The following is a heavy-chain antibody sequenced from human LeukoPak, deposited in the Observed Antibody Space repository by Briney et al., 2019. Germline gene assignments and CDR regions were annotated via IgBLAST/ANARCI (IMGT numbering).Heavy chain of an antibody. CDR1: GVSISSGDYY. V-gene: IGHV4-39*07. Sequence: PSETLSLTCTVSGVSISSGDYYWSWIRQPPGKGLEWIGEINHSGSTNYNPSLKSRVTISVDTSKNQFSLKLSSVTAADTAVYYCARAPRYCSGGSCIYYYYGMDVWGQGTTVTVSS. CDR3: ARAPRYCSGGSCIYYYYGMDV. J-gene: IGHJ6*02. D-gene: IGHD2-15*01. CDR2: INHSGST.